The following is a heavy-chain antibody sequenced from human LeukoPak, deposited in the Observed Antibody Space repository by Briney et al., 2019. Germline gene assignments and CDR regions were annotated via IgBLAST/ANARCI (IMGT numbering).Heavy chain of an antibody. CDR2: ISWNSGSI. Sequence: GGSLRLSCAASGFTFDDYAMHWVRQAPGKGLEWVSGISWNSGSIGYADSVKGRFTISRDNAKNSLYLQMNSLRAEDTALYYCAKEMGYYDSSGYPAFDYWGQGTLVTVSS. V-gene: IGHV3-9*01. CDR3: AKEMGYYDSSGYPAFDY. J-gene: IGHJ4*02. CDR1: GFTFDDYA. D-gene: IGHD3-22*01.